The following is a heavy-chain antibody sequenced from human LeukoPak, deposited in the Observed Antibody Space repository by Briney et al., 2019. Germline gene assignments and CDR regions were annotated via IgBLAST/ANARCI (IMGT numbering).Heavy chain of an antibody. CDR1: GFTFSSYA. V-gene: IGHV3-23*01. D-gene: IGHD2-2*02. Sequence: GGSLRLSCAASGFTFSSYAMSWVRQAPGKGLEWVSAISGSGGSTYYADSVKGRFTISRDNSKNTLYLQMNSLRAEDTAVYYCARVGRPGYCSSTSCYNHFDYWGQGTLVTVSS. CDR2: ISGSGGST. CDR3: ARVGRPGYCSSTSCYNHFDY. J-gene: IGHJ4*02.